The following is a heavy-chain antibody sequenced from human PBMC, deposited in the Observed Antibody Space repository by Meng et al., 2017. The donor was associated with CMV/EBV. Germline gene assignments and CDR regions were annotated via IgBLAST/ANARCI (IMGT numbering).Heavy chain of an antibody. D-gene: IGHD2-15*01. CDR1: GGTFRSYA. CDR3: ARDGRRYCSGGSCHYFDY. V-gene: IGHV1-69*01. CDR2: IIPIFGTA. J-gene: IGHJ4*02. Sequence: GAEGKKPGTSGRVSRKASGGTFRSYAISWVRQAPGQGLEWMGGIIPIFGTANYAQKFQGRVTITADESTSTAYMELNSLRAEDTAVYYCARDGRRYCSGGSCHYFDYWGQGTLVTVSS.